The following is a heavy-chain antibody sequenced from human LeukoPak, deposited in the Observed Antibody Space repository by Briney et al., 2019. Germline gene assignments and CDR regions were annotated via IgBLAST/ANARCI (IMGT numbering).Heavy chain of an antibody. V-gene: IGHV3-30-3*01. Sequence: GWSLRLSCAASGFTFSNYAMHWVRQAPGKGLEWVAVISYDGSNKYYADSVKGRFTISRDNSKNTLYLQMNSLRAEDTAVYYCARDSYGMDVWGQGTTVTVSS. CDR2: ISYDGSNK. CDR3: ARDSYGMDV. J-gene: IGHJ6*01. CDR1: GFTFSNYA.